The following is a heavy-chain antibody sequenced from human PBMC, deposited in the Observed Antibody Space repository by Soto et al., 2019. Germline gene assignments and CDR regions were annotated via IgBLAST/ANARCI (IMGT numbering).Heavy chain of an antibody. CDR2: IYYSGST. J-gene: IGHJ6*02. Sequence: SETLSLTCTVSGGSISSYYWSWIRQPPGKGLEWIGYIYYSGSTNYNPSLKSRVTISVDTSKNQFSLKLSSVTAADTAVYYCARDHGYSYGYRGPYYYYGMDVWGQGTTVTVS. CDR3: ARDHGYSYGYRGPYYYYGMDV. CDR1: GGSISSYY. V-gene: IGHV4-59*01. D-gene: IGHD5-18*01.